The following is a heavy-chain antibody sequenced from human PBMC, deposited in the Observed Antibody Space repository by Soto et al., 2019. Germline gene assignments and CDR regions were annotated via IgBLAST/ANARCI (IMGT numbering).Heavy chain of an antibody. J-gene: IGHJ5*02. CDR1: GGSISSYY. V-gene: IGHV4-4*07. CDR2: IYTSGST. CDR3: ARVSYDSSGYYYYNWFDP. Sequence: SETLSLTCTVSGGSISSYYWSWIRQPAGKGLEWIGRIYTSGSTNYNPSLKSRVTMSVDTSKNQFSLKLSSVTAADTAVYYCARVSYDSSGYYYYNWFDPWGQGTLVT. D-gene: IGHD3-22*01.